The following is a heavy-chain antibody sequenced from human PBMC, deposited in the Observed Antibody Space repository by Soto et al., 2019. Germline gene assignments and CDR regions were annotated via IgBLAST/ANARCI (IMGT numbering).Heavy chain of an antibody. D-gene: IGHD6-6*01. Sequence: PSETLSLTCAVYGGSFSGYYWSWIRQPPGKGLEWIGEINHSGSTNYNPSLKSRVTISVDTSKNQFSLKLSSVTAADTAMYYRARGRLFVFKESAARNYFLDYWGQGSLVIVSA. V-gene: IGHV4-34*01. J-gene: IGHJ4*01. CDR2: INHSGST. CDR3: ARGRLFVFKESAARNYFLDY. CDR1: GGSFSGYY.